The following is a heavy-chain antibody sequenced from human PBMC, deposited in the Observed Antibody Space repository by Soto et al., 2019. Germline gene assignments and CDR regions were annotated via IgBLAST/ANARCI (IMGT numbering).Heavy chain of an antibody. Sequence: QVQLVQSGAEVKKPGSSVKVSCKASGGTFSSYTISWVRQAPGQGLEWMGRIIPILGIANYAQKFQGRVTIXXDXSXXTAYMELSSLRSEDTAVYYCAREQSITMIVVVLDPWGQGTLVTVSS. J-gene: IGHJ5*02. CDR1: GGTFSSYT. V-gene: IGHV1-69*08. CDR3: AREQSITMIVVVLDP. CDR2: IIPILGIA. D-gene: IGHD3-22*01.